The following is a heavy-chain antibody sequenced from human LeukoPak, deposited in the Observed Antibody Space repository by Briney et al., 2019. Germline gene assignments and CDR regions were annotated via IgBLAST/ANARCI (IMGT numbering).Heavy chain of an antibody. V-gene: IGHV4-34*01. CDR3: ARRPGVAARRNWYFDL. CDR2: INHSGST. CDR1: GGSFSGYY. D-gene: IGHD6-6*01. J-gene: IGHJ2*01. Sequence: SETLSLTCAVYGGSFSGYYWSWIRQPPGKGLEWIGEINHSGSTNYNPSLKSRVTISVDTSKNQFSLKLSSVTAADTAVYYCARRPGVAARRNWYFDLWGRGTLVTVSS.